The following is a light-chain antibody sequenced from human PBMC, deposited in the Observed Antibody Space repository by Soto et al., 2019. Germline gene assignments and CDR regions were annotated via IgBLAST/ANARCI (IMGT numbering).Light chain of an antibody. CDR1: SSDIGNYKY. Sequence: QSVLTQPASMSGSPGQSITISCTGSSSDIGNYKYVSWYQQHPGKAPKLIIYEVSNRPSGVSLRFSGSKSANTASLTLSGLQADDEDEYYCASFSNSTFVFGSGTKVTVL. V-gene: IGLV2-14*01. CDR2: EVS. CDR3: ASFSNSTFV. J-gene: IGLJ1*01.